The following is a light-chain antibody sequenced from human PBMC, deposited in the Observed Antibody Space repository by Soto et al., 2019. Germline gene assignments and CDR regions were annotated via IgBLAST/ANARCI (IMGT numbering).Light chain of an antibody. J-gene: IGKJ1*01. CDR1: QSIGSW. CDR2: DAS. V-gene: IGKV1-5*01. CDR3: QQYSDSSVM. Sequence: DIQMTQSPSTLSASVGDRVIITCGASQSIGSWLAWYQQKPGKAPKLLIFDASTLESGVPSRFSGSGYGTDFTLTNNSWQLDEFANYYFQQYSDSSVMFGQGTKVQIK.